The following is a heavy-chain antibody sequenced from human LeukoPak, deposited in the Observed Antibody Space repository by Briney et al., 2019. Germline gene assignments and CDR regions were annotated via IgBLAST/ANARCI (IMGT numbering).Heavy chain of an antibody. CDR2: ISWFSWSI. D-gene: IGHD6-13*01. J-gene: IGHJ3*02. CDR3: AKDIAAAGTGAFDI. CDR1: GCTFDEYA. V-gene: IGHV3-9*03. Sequence: GGSLTLSCAASGCTFDEYAMHGLGPAPGKEVEGVAGISWFSWSIDYAASVKGRITISRDNAKNSLYLQVNSRRAQDMALYYCAKDIAAAGTGAFDIWGQGTMVTVSS.